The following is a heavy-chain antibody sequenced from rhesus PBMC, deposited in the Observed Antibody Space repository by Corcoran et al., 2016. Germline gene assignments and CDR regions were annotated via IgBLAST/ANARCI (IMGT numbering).Heavy chain of an antibody. D-gene: IGHD2-33*01. Sequence: VQLVEPGGGLVQPGGSLKHSCAASAFIFSSYDMHWVRQAPGKGLEWVSASSIGGGTYYPDSVKGRFTISRDNAKNSLYLQMNSLRAEDTAVYYCARGDPFDYWGQGVLVTVSS. CDR1: AFIFSSYD. J-gene: IGHJ4*01. V-gene: IGHV3-132*01. CDR3: ARGDPFDY. CDR2: SSIGGGT.